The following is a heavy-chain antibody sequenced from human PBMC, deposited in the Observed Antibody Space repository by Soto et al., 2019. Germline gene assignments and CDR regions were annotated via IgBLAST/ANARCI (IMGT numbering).Heavy chain of an antibody. CDR1: GFTFTSSA. D-gene: IGHD2-2*01. J-gene: IGHJ6*03. V-gene: IGHV1-58*02. CDR2: IVVGSGNT. CDR3: AADVVPGAYYYMDV. Sequence: ASVKVSCKASGFTFTSSAMQWVRQARGQRLEWIGWIVVGSGNTNYAQKFQERVTITRDMSTSTAYMELSSLRSEDTAVYYCAADVVPGAYYYMDVWGKGTTVTVS.